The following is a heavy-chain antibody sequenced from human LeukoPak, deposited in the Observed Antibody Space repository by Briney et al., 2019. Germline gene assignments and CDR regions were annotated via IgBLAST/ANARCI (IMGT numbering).Heavy chain of an antibody. Sequence: GGSLRLSCAASGFTFSSYGMHWVRQAPGKGLEWVAFIRYDGSNKYYADSVKGRFTISRDNSKNTLYLQMNSLRAEDTAVYYCAKDGAWKWEPRLNAFDIWGQGTMVTVSS. D-gene: IGHD1-26*01. CDR2: IRYDGSNK. J-gene: IGHJ3*02. CDR3: AKDGAWKWEPRLNAFDI. V-gene: IGHV3-30*02. CDR1: GFTFSSYG.